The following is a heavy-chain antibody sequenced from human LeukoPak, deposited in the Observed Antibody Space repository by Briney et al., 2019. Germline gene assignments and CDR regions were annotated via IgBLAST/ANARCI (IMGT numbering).Heavy chain of an antibody. Sequence: ASVKVSCKVSGYTLTELSMHWVRQAPGKGLEWMGGFDPEDGETIYAQKFQGRVTMTEDTSTDTAYMELSSLRSEDTAVYYCATVVREGRDYIVVVVAAAEYFQHWGQGTLVTVSS. J-gene: IGHJ1*01. CDR3: ATVVREGRDYIVVVVAAAEYFQH. D-gene: IGHD2-15*01. CDR2: FDPEDGET. V-gene: IGHV1-24*01. CDR1: GYTLTELS.